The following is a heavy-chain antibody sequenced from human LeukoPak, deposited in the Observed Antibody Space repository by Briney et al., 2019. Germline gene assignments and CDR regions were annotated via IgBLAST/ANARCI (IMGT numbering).Heavy chain of an antibody. CDR2: IYSGGTT. V-gene: IGHV3-53*01. D-gene: IGHD3-10*01. J-gene: IGHJ4*02. CDR3: ARDWYYYGSGPFDY. CDR1: GFTVSGNY. Sequence: GGSLRLSCAVSGFTVSGNYMSWVRQAPGKGLEWVSLIYSGGTTYYADSVKGRFTISRDNSKNTLYLQMNSLRAEDTAVYYCARDWYYYGSGPFDYWGQGTLVTVSS.